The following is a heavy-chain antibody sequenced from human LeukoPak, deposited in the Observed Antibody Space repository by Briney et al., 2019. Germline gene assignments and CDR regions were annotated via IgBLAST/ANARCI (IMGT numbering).Heavy chain of an antibody. CDR2: VSTYNDKK. D-gene: IGHD1-26*01. J-gene: IGHJ4*02. CDR1: GYRFTSYG. CDR3: ARHSGSYAFDY. Sequence: GASVKVSCMTSGYRFTSYGISWVRQAPGQGLEWMGWVSTYNDKKDYAQKFQGRVIMTTDTSTTTAYMELGSLRSDDTAVYYCARHSGSYAFDYWGQATIVTVSS. V-gene: IGHV1-18*01.